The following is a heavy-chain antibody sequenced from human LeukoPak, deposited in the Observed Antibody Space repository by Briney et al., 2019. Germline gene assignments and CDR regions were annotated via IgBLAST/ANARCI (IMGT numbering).Heavy chain of an antibody. D-gene: IGHD3-3*01. CDR1: GFTFSSYS. CDR2: ISSSSSYI. Sequence: PGGSLRLSCAASGFTFSSYSMNWVRQAPGKGLEWVSSISSSSSYIYYADSVKGRFTISRDYAKNSLYLQMNSLRAEDTAVYYCARDLEGFGVVPYYYYYYMDVWGKGTTVTVSS. V-gene: IGHV3-21*01. CDR3: ARDLEGFGVVPYYYYYYMDV. J-gene: IGHJ6*03.